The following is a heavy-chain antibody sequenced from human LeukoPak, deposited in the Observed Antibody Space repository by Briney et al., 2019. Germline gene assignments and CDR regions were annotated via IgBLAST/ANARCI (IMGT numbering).Heavy chain of an antibody. CDR3: ARSYYDFWSGSVRDAFDI. CDR1: GGSISSGGYY. D-gene: IGHD3-3*01. J-gene: IGHJ3*02. Sequence: SETLSLTCTVSGGSISSGGYYWSWIRQHPGKGLEWIGYIYYSGSTYCNPSLKSRVTISVDTSKNQFSLKLSSVTAADTAVYYCARSYYDFWSGSVRDAFDIWGQGTMVTVSS. CDR2: IYYSGST. V-gene: IGHV4-31*03.